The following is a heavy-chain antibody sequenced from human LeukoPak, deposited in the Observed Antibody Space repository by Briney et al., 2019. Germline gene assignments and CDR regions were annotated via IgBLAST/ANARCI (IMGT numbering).Heavy chain of an antibody. CDR3: AKDKAGSTAYFFDY. CDR1: GSTFSSYA. D-gene: IGHD6-13*01. Sequence: GGSLRLSCAASGSTFSSYAMTWVRQAPGKGLEWVSAISGSGGDTYYADSVKGRFTISRDNSKNSLYLQLNSLRAEDTAVYHCAKDKAGSTAYFFDYWGQGTLVTVSS. CDR2: ISGSGGDT. J-gene: IGHJ4*02. V-gene: IGHV3-23*01.